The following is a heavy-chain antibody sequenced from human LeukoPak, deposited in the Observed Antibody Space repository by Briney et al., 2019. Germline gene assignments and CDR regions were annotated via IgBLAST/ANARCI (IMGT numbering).Heavy chain of an antibody. Sequence: PGGSLRLSCTASGFTFSSYAMNWVRQAPGKGLEWVSGIGAGGTFTYYADSVKGRFTISRDNAKNSLYLQMNSLRAEDTAVYFCARVFVGENFDYWGQGTLVTVSS. CDR1: GFTFSSYA. CDR3: ARVFVGENFDY. V-gene: IGHV3-21*01. D-gene: IGHD1-14*01. CDR2: IGAGGTFT. J-gene: IGHJ4*02.